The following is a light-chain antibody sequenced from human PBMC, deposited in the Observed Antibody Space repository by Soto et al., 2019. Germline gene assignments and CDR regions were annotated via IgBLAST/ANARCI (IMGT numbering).Light chain of an antibody. V-gene: IGLV2-23*01. Sequence: QSFLAHPASLPGSPGQSITISCTGTSGFVGSFSLVSWYQQHPGKAPKVMISEGHRRPSGVPDRFSGSTSVNSASLTISGLQADDEADYYCCLYIGETTYVFGTGTKVTVL. CDR1: SGFVGSFSL. J-gene: IGLJ1*01. CDR2: EGH. CDR3: CLYIGETTYV.